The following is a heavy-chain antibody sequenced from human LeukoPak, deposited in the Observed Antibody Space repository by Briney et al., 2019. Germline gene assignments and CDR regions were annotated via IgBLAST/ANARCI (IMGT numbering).Heavy chain of an antibody. J-gene: IGHJ4*02. Sequence: GGSLRLSCAASGFTFSIYAMSWVRQAPGKGLEWVSVISGSGDSTHHADSVKGRFTISRDNSKNTLYLQMNSLRAEDTAVYYCAKGGDTGMVDRYFDYWGQGTLVTGYS. D-gene: IGHD5-18*01. CDR3: AKGGDTGMVDRYFDY. V-gene: IGHV3-23*01. CDR2: ISGSGDST. CDR1: GFTFSIYA.